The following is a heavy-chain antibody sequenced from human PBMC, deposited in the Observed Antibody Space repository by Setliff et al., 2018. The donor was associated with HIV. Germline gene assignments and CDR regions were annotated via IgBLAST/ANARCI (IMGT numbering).Heavy chain of an antibody. D-gene: IGHD2-21*02. V-gene: IGHV1-2*02. CDR2: INPNSGGT. CDR1: GYTFTGYY. Sequence: ASVKVSCKASGYTFTGYYMHWVRQAPGQGLEWMGWINPNSGGTTYAQKFQGRVTITADTSTDTAYMELSSLRSEDTAVYYCASIAYCGGDCYIGYFDYWGQGTLVTVSS. J-gene: IGHJ4*02. CDR3: ASIAYCGGDCYIGYFDY.